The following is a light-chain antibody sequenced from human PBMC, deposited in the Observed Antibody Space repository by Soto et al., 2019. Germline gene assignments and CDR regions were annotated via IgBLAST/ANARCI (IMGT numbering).Light chain of an antibody. Sequence: DLQMTQSPSSVSASVGDRVTITCRASQDISNWLAWYQQKPGKAPKLLIYAASSLQSGVPSRFSGSRSGTDFTLTISSLQPEDFVTYFCQQAHSFPITFGQGTRLEIK. V-gene: IGKV1-12*01. CDR3: QQAHSFPIT. CDR2: AAS. J-gene: IGKJ5*01. CDR1: QDISNW.